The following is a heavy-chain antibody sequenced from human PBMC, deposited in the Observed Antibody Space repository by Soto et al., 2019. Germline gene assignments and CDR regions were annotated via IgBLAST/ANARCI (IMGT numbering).Heavy chain of an antibody. CDR3: ARERIAAV. V-gene: IGHV4-59*01. D-gene: IGHD6-25*01. CDR1: GGSIYNYY. J-gene: IGHJ6*02. Sequence: SGTLSLTCTVSGGSIYNYYWSWIRQPPGKGLEWIGYIYYSGSTNFNPSLKSRLTMSVDTSKNQFSLTLSSVTAADTAVYYCARERIAAVWGQGTTVTVSS. CDR2: IYYSGST.